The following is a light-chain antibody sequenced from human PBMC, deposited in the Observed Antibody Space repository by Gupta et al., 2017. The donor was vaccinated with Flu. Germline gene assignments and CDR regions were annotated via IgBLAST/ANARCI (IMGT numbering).Light chain of an antibody. CDR3: QQYYTNLS. Sequence: INCKSSQSVVYSSNSKNYLAWYQKKPGQPPKLLIYWASTREAGVTDRFSGSGSGTDFTLTISSLQAEDVAVYYCQQYYTNLSFGQGTKLEIK. CDR2: WAS. J-gene: IGKJ2*01. CDR1: QSVVYSSNSKNY. V-gene: IGKV4-1*01.